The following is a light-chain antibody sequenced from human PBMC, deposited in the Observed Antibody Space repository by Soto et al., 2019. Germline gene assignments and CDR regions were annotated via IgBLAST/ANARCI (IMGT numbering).Light chain of an antibody. Sequence: DLPMTQSPSSLSASVGDRVTITCRASQSISSYLNWYQQKPGKAPKLLIYAASSLQSGVPSRFSGSGSGTDFTLTISRLQREDFATYYCQQSYSTPLYTFGQGTKLEIK. CDR1: QSISSY. CDR3: QQSYSTPLYT. V-gene: IGKV1-39*01. CDR2: AAS. J-gene: IGKJ2*01.